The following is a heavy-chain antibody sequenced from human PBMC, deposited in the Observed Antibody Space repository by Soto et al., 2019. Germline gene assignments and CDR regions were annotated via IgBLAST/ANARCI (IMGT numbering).Heavy chain of an antibody. Sequence: SETLSLTCAVYGGSFSGYYWSWIRQPPGKGLEWIGEINHSGSTNYNPSLKSRVTISVDTSKNQFSLKLSSVTAADTAVYYCARGRVYDGHDYYYYYYMDVWGKGTTVTVSS. CDR2: INHSGST. V-gene: IGHV4-34*01. CDR1: GGSFSGYY. J-gene: IGHJ6*03. CDR3: ARGRVYDGHDYYYYYYMDV. D-gene: IGHD5-12*01.